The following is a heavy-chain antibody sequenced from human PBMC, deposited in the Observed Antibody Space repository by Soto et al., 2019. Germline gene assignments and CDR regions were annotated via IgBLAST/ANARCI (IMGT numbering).Heavy chain of an antibody. CDR1: GYPFSDNQ. D-gene: IGHD4-4*01. CDR2: INPKSDDT. V-gene: IGHV1-2*02. CDR3: ARKHSLDYIRWGLDF. J-gene: IGHJ4*02. Sequence: ASVKVSCKASGYPFSDNQIHWLRRAPGQGLELMGRINPKSDDTNYAQKFQGRVTMTRDTSIDTAYLELTGLTSDDTATYYCARKHSLDYIRWGLDFWGQGTLVTVSS.